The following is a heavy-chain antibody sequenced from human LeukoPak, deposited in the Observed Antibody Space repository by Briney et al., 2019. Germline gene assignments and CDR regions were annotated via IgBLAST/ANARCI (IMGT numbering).Heavy chain of an antibody. CDR1: GYTFTSYG. D-gene: IGHD3-10*01. CDR2: ISAYNGNT. J-gene: IGHJ6*03. Sequence: GASVKVSCKASGYTFTSYGISWVRQAPGQGLEWLGWISAYNGNTNYTQKLRGRVTMTTDTSTSTAYMELRSLRSDDTAVYYCARAGSGIYYYMDVWGKGTTVTVSS. V-gene: IGHV1-18*01. CDR3: ARAGSGIYYYMDV.